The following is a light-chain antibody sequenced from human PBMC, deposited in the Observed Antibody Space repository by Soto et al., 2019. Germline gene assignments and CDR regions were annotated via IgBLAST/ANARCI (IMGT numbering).Light chain of an antibody. CDR1: QSISSW. V-gene: IGKV1-5*03. J-gene: IGKJ1*01. CDR2: KAS. Sequence: DIQMTQSPSSLSAXVXXXXXXXXRASQSISSWLAWYQQKPGKAPKLLIYKASSLESGVPSRFSGSGSGTEFTLTISSVQPDDFASYYCQHYNSYGTFGQGTIV. CDR3: QHYNSYGT.